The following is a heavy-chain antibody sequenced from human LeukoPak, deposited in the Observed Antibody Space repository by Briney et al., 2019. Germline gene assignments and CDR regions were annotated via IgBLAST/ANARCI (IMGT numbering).Heavy chain of an antibody. V-gene: IGHV3-9*01. CDR3: AKDLAVVVPAAPLDY. J-gene: IGHJ4*02. CDR2: ISWNSGGI. Sequence: GGSLLLSCAASGFIFDDYAMHWVRQAPGKGLEGVSGISWNSGGIGYADSVKGRFTISRDNARNSLYLQMNSLRAEDTAVYYCAKDLAVVVPAAPLDYWGQGTLVTVSS. CDR1: GFIFDDYA. D-gene: IGHD2-2*01.